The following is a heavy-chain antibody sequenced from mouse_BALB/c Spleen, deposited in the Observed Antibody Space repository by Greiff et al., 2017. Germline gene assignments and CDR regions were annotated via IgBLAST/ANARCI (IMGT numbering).Heavy chain of an antibody. J-gene: IGHJ2*01. V-gene: IGHV1-63*02. CDR2: IYPGGGYT. D-gene: IGHD1-1*01. CDR3: AGGSSYLDY. Sequence: LVESGAELVRPGTSVKISCKASGYTFTNYWLGWVKQRPGHGLEWIGDIYPGGGYTNYNEKFKGKATLTADTSSSTAYMQLSSLTSEDSAVYFCAGGSSYLDYWGQGTTLTVSS. CDR1: GYTFTNYW.